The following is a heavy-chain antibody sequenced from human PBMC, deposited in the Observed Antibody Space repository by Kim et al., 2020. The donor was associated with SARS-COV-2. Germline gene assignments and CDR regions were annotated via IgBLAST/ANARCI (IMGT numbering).Heavy chain of an antibody. D-gene: IGHD3-3*01. V-gene: IGHV1-2*02. Sequence: ASVKVSCKASGYTFTGYYMHWVRQAPGQGLEWMGWINPNSGGTNYAQKFQGRVTMTRDTSISTAYMELSRLRSDDTAVYYCARLLVYYYGMDVWGQGTTVTVSS. CDR1: GYTFTGYY. CDR2: INPNSGGT. CDR3: ARLLVYYYGMDV. J-gene: IGHJ6*02.